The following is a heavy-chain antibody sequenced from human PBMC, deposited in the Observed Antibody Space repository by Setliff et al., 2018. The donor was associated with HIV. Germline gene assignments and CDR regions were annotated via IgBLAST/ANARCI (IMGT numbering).Heavy chain of an antibody. D-gene: IGHD6-19*01. J-gene: IGHJ5*02. V-gene: IGHV1-8*03. CDR3: ARVGRSVTGP. Sequence: ASVKVSCKASGYTFTSYDINWVRQATGQGLEWMGWMNPNSGNTGYAQKFQGRVTITRDTSISTAYMELSSLRSDDTAVYYCARVGRSVTGPWGQGTLVTVSS. CDR2: MNPNSGNT. CDR1: GYTFTSYD.